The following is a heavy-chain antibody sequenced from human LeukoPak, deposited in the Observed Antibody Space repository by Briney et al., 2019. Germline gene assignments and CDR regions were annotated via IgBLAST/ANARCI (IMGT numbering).Heavy chain of an antibody. CDR1: GNTFTSYA. J-gene: IGHJ3*02. Sequence: ASVKVSCKASGNTFTSYAMHWVRQAPGQRLEWMGWINAGNGNTKYSQEFQGRVTITRDTSASTAYMELSSLRSEDMAVYYCARAKTGTDAFDIWGQGTMVTVSS. CDR3: ARAKTGTDAFDI. CDR2: INAGNGNT. V-gene: IGHV1-3*03. D-gene: IGHD1-1*01.